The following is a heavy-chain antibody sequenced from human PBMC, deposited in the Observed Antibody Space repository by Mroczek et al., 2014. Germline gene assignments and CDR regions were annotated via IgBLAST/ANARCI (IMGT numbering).Heavy chain of an antibody. CDR2: IYYSGST. V-gene: IGHV4-59*01. Sequence: QVQLQESGPGLVKPSETLSLTCTVSGGSISSYYWSWIRQPPGKGLEWIGYIYYSGSTNYNPSLKSRVTISVDTSKNQFSLKLSSVTAADTAVYYCARCLTMPYGYYMDVWGKGDHGHRLL. CDR3: ARCLTMPYGYYMDV. D-gene: IGHD2/OR15-2a*01. CDR1: GGSISSYY. J-gene: IGHJ6*03.